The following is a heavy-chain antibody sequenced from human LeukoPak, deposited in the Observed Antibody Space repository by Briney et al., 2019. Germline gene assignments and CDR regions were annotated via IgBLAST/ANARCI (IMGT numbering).Heavy chain of an antibody. Sequence: KPSETLSLTCTVSGGSISSSSYYWGWIRQPPGKGLEWIGSIYYSGSTYYNPSLKSRVTISVDTSKNQFSLKLSSVTAADTAVYYCARAIKGGIGGGDSAGYGMDVWGQGTTVTVSS. CDR3: ARAIKGGIGGGDSAGYGMDV. V-gene: IGHV4-39*07. CDR1: GGSISSSSYY. J-gene: IGHJ6*02. CDR2: IYYSGST. D-gene: IGHD2-21*02.